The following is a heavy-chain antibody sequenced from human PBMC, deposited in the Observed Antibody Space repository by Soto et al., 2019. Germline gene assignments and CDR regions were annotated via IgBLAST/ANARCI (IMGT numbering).Heavy chain of an antibody. CDR2: IIPIFGTA. CDR1: GGTFRSYA. CDR3: AVMTTVTTYYYYGMDV. D-gene: IGHD4-17*01. J-gene: IGHJ6*02. Sequence: ASVKVSCKASGGTFRSYAISWVRQAPGQGLEWMGGIIPIFGTANYAQKFQGRVTITADESTSTAYMELSSLRSEDTAVYYCAVMTTVTTYYYYGMDVWGQGTTVTVSS. V-gene: IGHV1-69*13.